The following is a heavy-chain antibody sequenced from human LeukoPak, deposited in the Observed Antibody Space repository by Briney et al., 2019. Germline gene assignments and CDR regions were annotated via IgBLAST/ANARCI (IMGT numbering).Heavy chain of an antibody. V-gene: IGHV4-59*01. CDR2: FYYSDIT. CDR3: ARLPGGAEYRHYYYMDV. D-gene: IGHD1-14*01. J-gene: IGHJ6*03. CDR1: GGSISSYY. Sequence: SETLSLTCTVSGGSISSYYWSWIRQPPGKGLECIGFFYYSDITYYNPSLKSRVTISLDTSKNQFSLKLSSVTAADTAVYYSARLPGGAEYRHYYYMDVWEKGTTVTVSS.